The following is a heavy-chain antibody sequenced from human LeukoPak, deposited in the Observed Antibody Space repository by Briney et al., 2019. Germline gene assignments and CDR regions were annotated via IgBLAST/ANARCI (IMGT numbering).Heavy chain of an antibody. D-gene: IGHD1-26*01. Sequence: GGSLRLSCAASGFTFINYWMSWVRQAPGKGLEWVANIKEDGSGKNYVDSVKGRFTISRDNAKNSLYLQMNSLRAEDTAVYYCARYFRADSGNYYRSFDYWGQGTLVTVSS. V-gene: IGHV3-7*05. CDR2: IKEDGSGK. CDR1: GFTFINYW. CDR3: ARYFRADSGNYYRSFDY. J-gene: IGHJ4*02.